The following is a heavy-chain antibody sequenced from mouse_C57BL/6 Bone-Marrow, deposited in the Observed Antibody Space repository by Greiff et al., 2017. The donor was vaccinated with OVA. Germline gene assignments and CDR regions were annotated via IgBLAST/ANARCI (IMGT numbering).Heavy chain of an antibody. CDR1: GYAFSSSW. D-gene: IGHD1-1*01. J-gene: IGHJ1*03. Sequence: VQLQQSGPELVKPGASVKISCKASGYAFSSSWMNWVKQRPGKGLEWIGRIYPGDGDTNYNGKFKGKATLTADKSSSTAYMQLSSLTSEDSAVYFCAREEIYYYGSSYVWGTGTTVTVSS. V-gene: IGHV1-82*01. CDR2: IYPGDGDT. CDR3: AREEIYYYGSSYV.